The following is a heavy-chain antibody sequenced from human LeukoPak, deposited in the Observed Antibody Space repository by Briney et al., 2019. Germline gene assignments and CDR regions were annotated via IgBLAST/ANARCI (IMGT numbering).Heavy chain of an antibody. CDR2: IIPIFGIA. J-gene: IGHJ3*02. CDR1: GGTFSSYA. V-gene: IGHV1-69*04. D-gene: IGHD6-6*01. Sequence: GSSVKVSCKASGGTFSSYAISWVRQAPGQGLEWMGRIIPIFGIANYAQKFQGRVTITADKSTSTAYMELSSLRSEDTAVYHCAYSSSSGLRAFDIWGQGTMVTVSS. CDR3: AYSSSSGLRAFDI.